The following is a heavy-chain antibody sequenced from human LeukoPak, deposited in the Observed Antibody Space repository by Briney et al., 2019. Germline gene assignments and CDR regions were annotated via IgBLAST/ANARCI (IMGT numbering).Heavy chain of an antibody. D-gene: IGHD6-19*01. J-gene: IGHJ3*02. CDR2: VGGSGSTT. Sequence: GGSLRLSCVASGFTFSSYAMIWVRQAPGMGLQWVSSVGGSGSTTYYADSMQGRFTISRDNSKNTLYLRLNSLRVEDTAVYYCAKKGYSSGWVGAFDIWGRGTMVTVSS. CDR3: AKKGYSSGWVGAFDI. V-gene: IGHV3-23*01. CDR1: GFTFSSYA.